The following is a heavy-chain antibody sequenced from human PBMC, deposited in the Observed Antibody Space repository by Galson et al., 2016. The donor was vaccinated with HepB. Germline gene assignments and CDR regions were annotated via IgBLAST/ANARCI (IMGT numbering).Heavy chain of an antibody. Sequence: SETLSLTCTVSGGSVSSPSYYWGWIRQPPGKGLEWIGNIYYSGSTYYNLSLRGRVTISVDTSKNQSSRKVNSVTAADTAVYYCARDGVGSATPFDYWSQGTLVTVSS. CDR3: ARDGVGSATPFDY. CDR2: IYYSGST. CDR1: GGSVSSPSYY. D-gene: IGHD5-12*01. J-gene: IGHJ4*02. V-gene: IGHV4-39*07.